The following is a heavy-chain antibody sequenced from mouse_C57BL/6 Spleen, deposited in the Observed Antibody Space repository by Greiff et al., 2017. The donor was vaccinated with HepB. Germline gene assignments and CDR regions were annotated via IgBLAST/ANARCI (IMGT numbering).Heavy chain of an antibody. J-gene: IGHJ3*01. CDR1: GFNIKDDY. CDR2: IDPENGDT. CDR3: TRDSNGAWFAY. D-gene: IGHD2-5*01. V-gene: IGHV14-4*01. Sequence: VQLQQSGAELVRPGASVKLSCTASGFNIKDDYMHWVKQRPEQGLEWIGWIDPENGDTEYASKFQGKATITADTSSNTAYLQLSSLTSEDTAVYYCTRDSNGAWFAYWGQRTLVTVSA.